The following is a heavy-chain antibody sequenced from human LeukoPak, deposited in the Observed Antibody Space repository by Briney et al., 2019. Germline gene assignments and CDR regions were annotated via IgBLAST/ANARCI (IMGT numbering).Heavy chain of an antibody. J-gene: IGHJ4*02. V-gene: IGHV3-7*01. D-gene: IGHD6-6*01. CDR1: GFPFSSYW. CDR3: ARARSIVARHFDY. Sequence: GGSLSLSCAASGFPFSSYWMSWVRQAPGKGLEWVANIKEDGSERYFVDSVEGRFTISRDNAKNSLYLQMNSLRAEDTAVYYCARARSIVARHFDYWGQGTLVTVSS. CDR2: IKEDGSER.